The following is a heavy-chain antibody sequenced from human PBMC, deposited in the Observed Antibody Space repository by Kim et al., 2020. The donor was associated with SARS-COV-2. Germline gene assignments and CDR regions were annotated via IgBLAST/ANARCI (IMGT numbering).Heavy chain of an antibody. CDR3: SRGYKSGWFGDLDS. V-gene: IGHV3-11*01. Sequence: GGSLRLSCAASGFTFNDHYMTWIRQAPGKGLEWISYISSSGTTIYYADSVKGRFTISRDNAKNSVFLQMNSLRDEDTAIYYCSRGYKSGWFGDLDSWGQGTPVTVSS. D-gene: IGHD3-10*01. J-gene: IGHJ4*02. CDR2: ISSSGTTI. CDR1: GFTFNDHY.